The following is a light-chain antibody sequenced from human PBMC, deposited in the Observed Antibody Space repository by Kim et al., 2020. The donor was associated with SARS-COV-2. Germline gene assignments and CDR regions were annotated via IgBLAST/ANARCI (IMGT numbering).Light chain of an antibody. Sequence: AAVDCRSSQSLLYYVNNKDFLAWYQHKPGQPPKLLISWASTRESGVPDRFSGSGSGTDFTLTITSLQAEDVAVYFCQQYYTAPYTFGQGTKLEI. CDR3: QQYYTAPYT. CDR2: WAS. CDR1: QSLLYYVNNKDF. V-gene: IGKV4-1*01. J-gene: IGKJ2*01.